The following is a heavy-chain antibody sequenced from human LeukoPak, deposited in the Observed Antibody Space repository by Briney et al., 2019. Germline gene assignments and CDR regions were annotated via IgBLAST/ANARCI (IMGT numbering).Heavy chain of an antibody. J-gene: IGHJ5*02. Sequence: ASVKVSCKASGYTFTSYAMNWVRQAPGQGLEWMGGIIPIFGTANYAQKFQGRVTITADESTSTAYMELSSLRSEDTAVYYCARETQTAAAGTGWIDPWGQGTLVTVSS. CDR3: ARETQTAAAGTGWIDP. CDR1: GYTFTSYA. V-gene: IGHV1-69*13. D-gene: IGHD6-13*01. CDR2: IIPIFGTA.